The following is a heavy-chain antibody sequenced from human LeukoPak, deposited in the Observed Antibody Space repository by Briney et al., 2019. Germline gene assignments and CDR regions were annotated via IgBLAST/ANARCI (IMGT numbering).Heavy chain of an antibody. J-gene: IGHJ6*03. D-gene: IGHD6-13*01. CDR3: ASDKTAQLDNYYYYMDV. CDR1: GFIFSSSG. Sequence: GGSLRLSCAASGFIFSSSGMSWVRQAPGKGLEWVSTISDNGGSTYYPDSVKGRFTISRDNSKNTLYLQMNSLRAEDTAVYYCASDKTAQLDNYYYYMDVWGKGTTVTISS. CDR2: ISDNGGST. V-gene: IGHV3-23*01.